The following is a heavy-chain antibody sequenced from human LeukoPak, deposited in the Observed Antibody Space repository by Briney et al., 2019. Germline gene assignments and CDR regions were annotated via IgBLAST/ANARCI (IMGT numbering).Heavy chain of an antibody. CDR2: IYYRGNT. D-gene: IGHD2-2*02. J-gene: IGHJ4*02. CDR3: TRVRTGIPADF. CDR1: GDSISTPTYH. Sequence: PSETLSLTCTVSGDSISTPTYHWGRLRQPPGKGLEWTISIYYRGNTYYSPSLNSRATISVDTSTNQFSLMLTSVTAADTAVYYCTRVRTGIPADFWGQGALVTVSS. V-gene: IGHV4-39*01.